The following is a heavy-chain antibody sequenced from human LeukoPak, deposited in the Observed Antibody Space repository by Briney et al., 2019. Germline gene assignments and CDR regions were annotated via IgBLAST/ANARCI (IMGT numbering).Heavy chain of an antibody. J-gene: IGHJ3*02. Sequence: SETLSLSCTVSGDFISSSFFWVWLRQTPGNGLQWIGSLYSTGTTYSNPSLAGRVTMSIDSSKNQLSLKLRSVTAADTAVYYCATQWSVTNTRRFAIWGQGSRVTVSS. CDR1: GDFISSSFF. D-gene: IGHD4-17*01. CDR2: LYSTGTT. V-gene: IGHV4-38-2*02. CDR3: ATQWSVTNTRRFAI.